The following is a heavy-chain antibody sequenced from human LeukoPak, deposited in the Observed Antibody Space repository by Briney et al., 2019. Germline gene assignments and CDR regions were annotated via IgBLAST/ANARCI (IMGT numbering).Heavy chain of an antibody. J-gene: IGHJ4*02. CDR3: ARTRLYMSSSGFFDY. CDR2: IYTSGST. D-gene: IGHD6-6*01. V-gene: IGHV4-61*02. CDR1: GGSISSGSYY. Sequence: SETLCLTCTVSGGSISSGSYYWSWIRQPAGRGLEWIGRIYTSGSTNYNPSLKSRVTISVDTSKNQFSLKLSSVTAADTALYYCARTRLYMSSSGFFDYWGRGTLVTVSS.